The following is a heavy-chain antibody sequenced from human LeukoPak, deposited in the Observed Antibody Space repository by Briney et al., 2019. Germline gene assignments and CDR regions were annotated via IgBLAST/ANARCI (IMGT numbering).Heavy chain of an antibody. CDR2: ISSSSSTI. CDR3: ARMYYYDSSGHGGFDY. Sequence: GGSLRLSCAASGFTFSSYSMNWVRKAPGKGLEWVSYISSSSSTIYYTDSVKGRFTISRDNAKNSLYLQMNSLRAEDTAVYYCARMYYYDSSGHGGFDYWGQGTLVTVSS. D-gene: IGHD3-22*01. V-gene: IGHV3-48*04. CDR1: GFTFSSYS. J-gene: IGHJ4*02.